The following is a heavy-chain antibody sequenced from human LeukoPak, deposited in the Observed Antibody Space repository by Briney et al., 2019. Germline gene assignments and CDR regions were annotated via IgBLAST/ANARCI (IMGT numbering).Heavy chain of an antibody. D-gene: IGHD1-26*01. CDR1: GGSISSGDYY. V-gene: IGHV4-61*08. CDR3: ARSGSYYSPPDY. CDR2: IYCSGST. Sequence: SETLSLTCTVSGGSISSGDYYWSWIRQPPGKGLEWIGYIYCSGSTNYNPSLKSRVTISVDTSKNQFSLKLSSVTAADTAVYYCARSGSYYSPPDYWGQGTLVTVSS. J-gene: IGHJ4*02.